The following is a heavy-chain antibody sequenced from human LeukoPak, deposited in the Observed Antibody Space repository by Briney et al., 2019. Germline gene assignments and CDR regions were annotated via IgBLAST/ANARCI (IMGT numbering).Heavy chain of an antibody. J-gene: IGHJ4*02. Sequence: PGGSLRLSCAASGFTFSSYNMNWIRQAPGKGLEWVSAISSSSSYIYNADSVKGRLIISRGDAKNLLHLEMNSLRVEDTAVYYCAKVGTGNQYGSGDFDYWGQGTLVTVSS. V-gene: IGHV3-21*01. CDR3: AKVGTGNQYGSGDFDY. D-gene: IGHD3-10*01. CDR1: GFTFSSYN. CDR2: ISSSSSYI.